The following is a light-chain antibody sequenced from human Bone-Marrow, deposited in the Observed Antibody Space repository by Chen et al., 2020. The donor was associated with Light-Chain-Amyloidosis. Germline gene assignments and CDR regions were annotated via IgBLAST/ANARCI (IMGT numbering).Light chain of an antibody. CDR2: EVT. J-gene: IGLJ1*01. CDR3: ISYTISNTLV. CDR1: SSDFGGDNH. V-gene: IGLV2-14*01. Sequence: SALTQPAAVSGSPGPSSAISCAGTSSDFGGDNHVSWYQHPPDKAPKVIIYEVTNRPSWVPDRFSGSTSYNTAPLTISGLQTEYESDYFCISYTISNTLVFGSGTRVTVL.